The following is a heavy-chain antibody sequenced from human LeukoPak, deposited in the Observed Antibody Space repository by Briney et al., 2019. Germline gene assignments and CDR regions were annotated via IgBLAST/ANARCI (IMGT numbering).Heavy chain of an antibody. D-gene: IGHD2-2*01. CDR3: ARFVVPAAILHYYYGMDV. CDR1: GGSFSGYY. Sequence: SETLSLTCAVYGGSFSGYYWSWIRQPPGKGLEWIGEINHSGSTNYNPSLKSRVTISVDTSKNQFSLKLSSVTAADTAVYYCARFVVPAAILHYYYGMDVWGQGTLVTVSS. V-gene: IGHV4-34*01. J-gene: IGHJ6*02. CDR2: INHSGST.